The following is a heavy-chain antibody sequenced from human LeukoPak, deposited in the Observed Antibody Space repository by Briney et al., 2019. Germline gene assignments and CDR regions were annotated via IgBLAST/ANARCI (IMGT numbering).Heavy chain of an antibody. CDR2: ISSSSSYI. CDR3: ARGQYYVQRGTWFDP. V-gene: IGHV3-21*01. CDR1: GFTFSSYS. D-gene: IGHD3-10*02. Sequence: PGGSLRLSCAASGFTFSSYSMNWVRQAPGKGLEWVSSISSSSSYIYYADSVKGRFTISRDNAKNSLYLQMNSLRAEDTAVYYCARGQYYVQRGTWFDPWGQGTLVTVSS. J-gene: IGHJ5*02.